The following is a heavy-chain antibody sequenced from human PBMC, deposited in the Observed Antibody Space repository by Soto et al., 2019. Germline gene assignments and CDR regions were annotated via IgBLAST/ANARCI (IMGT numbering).Heavy chain of an antibody. D-gene: IGHD6-13*01. CDR1: GFTLTTYG. J-gene: IGHJ4*02. CDR2: MSYDGTKE. Sequence: LRLSCAASGFTLTTYGMHWVRQAPGKGLEWVAAMSYDGTKEYYADSVKGRFTISRDSSRNTLFLQLNSLRAKDTAVYYCAKEFGSTWIDHWGEGTLVTVSS. CDR3: AKEFGSTWIDH. V-gene: IGHV3-30*18.